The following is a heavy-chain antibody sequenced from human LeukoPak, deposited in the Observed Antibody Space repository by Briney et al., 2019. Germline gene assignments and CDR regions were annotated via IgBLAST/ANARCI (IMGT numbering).Heavy chain of an antibody. CDR1: GFTFSSYA. CDR2: ISGSGDST. Sequence: GGSLRLSCAASGFTFSSYAMSWVRQAPGKGLEWVSAISGSGDSTYYGDSVKGRFTISRDNSKNTLYLQMNSLRAEDTAVYYCARGLSTCTNGVCYTYFDYWGQGTLVTVSS. J-gene: IGHJ4*02. CDR3: ARGLSTCTNGVCYTYFDY. V-gene: IGHV3-23*01. D-gene: IGHD2-8*01.